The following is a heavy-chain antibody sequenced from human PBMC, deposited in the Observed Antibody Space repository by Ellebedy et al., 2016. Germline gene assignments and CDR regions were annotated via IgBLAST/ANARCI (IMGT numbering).Heavy chain of an antibody. V-gene: IGHV4-34*01. CDR1: GGSFSGYY. J-gene: IGHJ3*02. Sequence: SETLSLTXAVYGGSFSGYYWSWIRQPPGKGLEWIGEINHSGSTNYNPSLKSRVTISVDTSKNQFSLKLSSVTAADTAVYYCAREDYGDYGAFDIWGQGTMVTVSS. CDR3: AREDYGDYGAFDI. D-gene: IGHD4-17*01. CDR2: INHSGST.